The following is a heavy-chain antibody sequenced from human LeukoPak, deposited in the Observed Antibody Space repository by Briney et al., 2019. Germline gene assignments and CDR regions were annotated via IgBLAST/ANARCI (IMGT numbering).Heavy chain of an antibody. V-gene: IGHV3-13*01. CDR1: GFTFSSYD. CDR2: IGTAGDT. CDR3: ARGRGIVGAFDI. Sequence: GGSLRLSCAAPGFTFSSYDMHWVRQATGKGVEWVSAIGTAGDTYYPGSVKGRFTISRENAKNSLYLQMDSLRAGDTAVYYCARGRGIVGAFDIWGQGTMVTVSS. D-gene: IGHD1-26*01. J-gene: IGHJ3*02.